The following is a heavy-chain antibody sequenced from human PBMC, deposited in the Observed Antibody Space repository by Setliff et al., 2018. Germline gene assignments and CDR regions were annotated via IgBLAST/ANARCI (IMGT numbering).Heavy chain of an antibody. CDR1: GGSISSSSYY. V-gene: IGHV4-39*01. CDR2: IYYSGST. Sequence: SETLSLTCTVSGGSISSSSYYWGWIRRPPGKGLEWIGSIYYSGSTYYNPSLKSRVTISVDTSKNQFSLDLNSVTAADTAVYYCARRGEDCSSTSCYAFDIWGQGTMVTVSS. J-gene: IGHJ3*02. D-gene: IGHD2-2*01. CDR3: ARRGEDCSSTSCYAFDI.